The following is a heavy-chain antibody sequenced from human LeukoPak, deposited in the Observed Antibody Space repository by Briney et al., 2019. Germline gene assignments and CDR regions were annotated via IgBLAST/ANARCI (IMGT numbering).Heavy chain of an antibody. V-gene: IGHV4-59*01. Sequence: SETLSLTCAVSGGSITTYYWSWIRQSPGKGLEWIGQIHSSGDTYYNPSLKSRVAVSLDASKNQFSVRMSSVTAADTAIYYCARDILAVGATHYFDYWGQGSLVTVSS. D-gene: IGHD1-26*01. CDR1: GGSITTYY. CDR3: ARDILAVGATHYFDY. CDR2: IHSSGDT. J-gene: IGHJ4*02.